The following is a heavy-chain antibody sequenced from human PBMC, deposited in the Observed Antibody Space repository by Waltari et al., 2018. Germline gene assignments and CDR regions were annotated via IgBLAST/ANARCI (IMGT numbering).Heavy chain of an antibody. V-gene: IGHV5-51*03. CDR2: IYPGDSDT. D-gene: IGHD2-15*01. CDR3: ARRSTVVAATYYYYGMDV. Sequence: EVQLVQSGAEVKKPGESLKISCKGSGYSFTSYWIGWVRQMPGKGLEWMGIIYPGDSDTRYSPSFQGQVTISADKSISTAYLQWSSLKASDTAMYYCARRSTVVAATYYYYGMDVWGQGTTVTVSS. CDR1: GYSFTSYW. J-gene: IGHJ6*02.